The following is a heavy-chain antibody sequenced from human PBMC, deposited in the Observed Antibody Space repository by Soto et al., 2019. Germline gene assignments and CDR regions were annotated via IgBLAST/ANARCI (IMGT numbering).Heavy chain of an antibody. V-gene: IGHV1-69*12. Sequence: QVQLVQSGAEVKKPGSSVKVSCKASGGTFSSYAISWVRQAPGQGLEWMGGIIPIFGTANYAQKFQGRVTITADEYTCTAYMELSSLRSEDTDVYYCARANPVVEMATTPFDYWGQGTLVTVSS. D-gene: IGHD5-12*01. CDR2: IIPIFGTA. J-gene: IGHJ4*02. CDR3: ARANPVVEMATTPFDY. CDR1: GGTFSSYA.